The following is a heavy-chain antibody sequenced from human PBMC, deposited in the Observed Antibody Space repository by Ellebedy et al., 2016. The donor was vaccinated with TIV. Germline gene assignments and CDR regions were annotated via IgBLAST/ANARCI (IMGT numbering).Heavy chain of an antibody. CDR1: GGSFSGYY. J-gene: IGHJ4*02. Sequence: SETLSLTXAVYGGSFSGYYWRWIRQPPGKGLEWIGEINHSGSTNSNPSLKSRVTISVDTSKNQFSLKLSSVTAADTAVYYCARVVAVAEKIDYWGQGTLVTVSS. CDR2: INHSGST. CDR3: ARVVAVAEKIDY. V-gene: IGHV4-34*01. D-gene: IGHD6-19*01.